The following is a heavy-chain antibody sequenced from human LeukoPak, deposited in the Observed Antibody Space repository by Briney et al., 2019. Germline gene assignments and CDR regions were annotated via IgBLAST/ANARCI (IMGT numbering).Heavy chain of an antibody. CDR3: ARVLHAPYIIDS. V-gene: IGHV4-38-2*02. CDR1: DFSITSNYY. Sequence: PSETLSLTCTASDFSITSNYYCAWLRQPPGKGLEWIATVFRLQTVRTFNNPSLGSRVTMSLDPSHNQFSLNLTSVTAADTALYVCARVLHAPYIIDSWGQGTLVTVSS. CDR2: VFRLQTVRT. J-gene: IGHJ4*02. D-gene: IGHD2-8*01.